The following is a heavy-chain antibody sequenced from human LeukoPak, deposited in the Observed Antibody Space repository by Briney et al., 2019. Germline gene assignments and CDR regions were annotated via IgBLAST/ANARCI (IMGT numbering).Heavy chain of an antibody. Sequence: GGSPRLSCAASGFTFSNYWMHWVRQAPGKGLVWVSRISSDESITSYADSVKGRFTISRDNAKNTLFLQMNGLRAEDTAVYYCARVSLSSGCLSNWGQGTLVTVSS. CDR3: ARVSLSSGCLSN. CDR2: ISSDESIT. J-gene: IGHJ4*02. CDR1: GFTFSNYW. D-gene: IGHD6-19*01. V-gene: IGHV3-74*01.